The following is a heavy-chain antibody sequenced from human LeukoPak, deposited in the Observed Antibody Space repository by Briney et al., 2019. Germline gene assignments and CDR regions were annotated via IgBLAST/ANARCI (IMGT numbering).Heavy chain of an antibody. Sequence: ASVKVSCKASGYTFTGYYMHWVRQAPGQGLEWMGWINPNSGGTNYAQKFQGWVTMTRDTSISTAYMELSRLRSDDTAVYYCATRPYSGTSFDYWGQGTLVTVSS. V-gene: IGHV1-2*04. J-gene: IGHJ4*02. CDR3: ATRPYSGTSFDY. CDR1: GYTFTGYY. D-gene: IGHD1-26*01. CDR2: INPNSGGT.